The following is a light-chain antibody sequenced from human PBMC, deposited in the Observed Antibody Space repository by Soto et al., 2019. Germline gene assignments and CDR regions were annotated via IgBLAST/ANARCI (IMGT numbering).Light chain of an antibody. CDR2: NNN. CDR3: ASWYDSLDGHGV. Sequence: QSVLTQPPSASGTPGQRVTISCSGSSSNIGSNTVSWFQQLPGRAPKLLLYNNNHRPSGAPDRFSGSKSGTAASLAISGLQSEDEDDYYCASWYDSLDGHGVFGGGTQLTVL. CDR1: SSNIGSNT. V-gene: IGLV1-44*01. J-gene: IGLJ7*01.